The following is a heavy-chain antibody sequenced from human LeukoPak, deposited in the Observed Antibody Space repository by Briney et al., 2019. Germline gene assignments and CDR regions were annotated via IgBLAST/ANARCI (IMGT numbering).Heavy chain of an antibody. CDR1: GFTFSSYS. V-gene: IGHV3-21*01. J-gene: IGHJ4*02. Sequence: KPGGSLRLSCAASGFTFSSYSMNWVRQAPGKGLEWVSSISSSSSYIYYADSVKGRFTISRDNAKNSLYLQMNSLRAEETAVYYCARDPAEYDFWSGYHDYWGQGTLVTVSS. D-gene: IGHD3/OR15-3a*01. CDR3: ARDPAEYDFWSGYHDY. CDR2: ISSSSSYI.